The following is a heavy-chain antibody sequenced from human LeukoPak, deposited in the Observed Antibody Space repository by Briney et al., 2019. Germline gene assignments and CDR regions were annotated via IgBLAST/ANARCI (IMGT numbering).Heavy chain of an antibody. CDR1: GFSFSSFA. Sequence: GGSLRLSCAASGFSFSSFAMMWVRQAPGMGLELISAILSGGDVFFYGDSVRGRFTISRDDSTNTLFLQMNNLRADDSAVYYCARGPNGNYVGAFEMWGPGTTVTVSS. CDR3: ARGPNGNYVGAFEM. CDR2: ILSGGDVF. V-gene: IGHV3-23*01. J-gene: IGHJ3*02. D-gene: IGHD4-17*01.